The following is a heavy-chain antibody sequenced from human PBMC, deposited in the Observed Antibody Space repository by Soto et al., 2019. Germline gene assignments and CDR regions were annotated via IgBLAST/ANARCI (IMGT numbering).Heavy chain of an antibody. CDR1: GFTFSSYG. CDR3: ATTGPY. J-gene: IGHJ4*02. Sequence: QVQLVESGGGVVQPGRSLRLSCAASGFTFSSYGMHWVRQAPGKGLEWVAVIWFDGSNKFYADSVKGRFTISRDNSKNTVSLQMNSLSDEDSAADYCATTGPYWGQGTLVTVSS. CDR2: IWFDGSNK. V-gene: IGHV3-33*01.